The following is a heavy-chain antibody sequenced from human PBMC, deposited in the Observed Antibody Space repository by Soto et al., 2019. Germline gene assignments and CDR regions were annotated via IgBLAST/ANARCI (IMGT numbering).Heavy chain of an antibody. V-gene: IGHV3-30-3*01. CDR3: ARTGYDRSGYFVEYYFDS. CDR2: ISNDGSNP. D-gene: IGHD3-22*01. Sequence: QVQLVESGGGVVQPERSLRLSCAASGFTFSKYAMHWVRQARGTGLEWVAVISNDGSNPYYADSVKGRFTISRDNSKNTLYLQMNSLREEDTAVYYCARTGYDRSGYFVEYYFDSWGQGTLVTVSS. CDR1: GFTFSKYA. J-gene: IGHJ4*02.